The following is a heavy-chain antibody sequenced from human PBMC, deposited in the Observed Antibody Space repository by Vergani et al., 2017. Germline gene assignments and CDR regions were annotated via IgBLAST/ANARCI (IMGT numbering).Heavy chain of an antibody. Sequence: QLQLQESGPGLVKPSETLSLICTVSGGSINPSSSFWGWIRQSPGKGLEWIGSINYVGRTYYIPSLQSRATVFVDTSKNQFSLNLTSVTAADTAVYYCAKDCTSGGCPDNYGMDVWGQGATVTVSS. V-gene: IGHV4-39*02. J-gene: IGHJ6*02. CDR3: AKDCTSGGCPDNYGMDV. D-gene: IGHD2-8*01. CDR1: GGSINPSSSF. CDR2: INYVGRT.